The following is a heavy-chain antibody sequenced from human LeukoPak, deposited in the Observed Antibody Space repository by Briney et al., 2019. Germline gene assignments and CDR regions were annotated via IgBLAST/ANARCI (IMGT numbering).Heavy chain of an antibody. CDR1: GFTFNNYA. CDR2: ISESGDDT. J-gene: IGHJ6*02. CDR3: AKAKSIYGLRYYYGMDV. V-gene: IGHV3-23*01. Sequence: PGGSLRLSCAASGFTFNNYALAWVRQAPGRGLEWVSAISESGDDTYHADSVKGRFTISRDNSKNTLYLQMNSLRAEDTALYYCAKAKSIYGLRYYYGMDVWGQGTTVTVSS. D-gene: IGHD4-17*01.